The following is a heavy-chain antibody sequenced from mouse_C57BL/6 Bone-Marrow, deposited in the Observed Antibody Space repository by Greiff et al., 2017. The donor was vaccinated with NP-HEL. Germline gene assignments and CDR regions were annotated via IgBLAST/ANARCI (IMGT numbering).Heavy chain of an antibody. CDR1: GYTFTGYW. Sequence: QVQLQQPGAELVKPGASVKMSCKASGYTFTGYWITWVKQRPGQGLEWIGDIYPGSGSTNYNEKFQSKATLTVDTSSSTAYMQLSSLTSEDSAVYYCSLYYYGSSYGFAYWGQGTLVTVSA. CDR2: IYPGSGST. CDR3: SLYYYGSSYGFAY. J-gene: IGHJ3*01. V-gene: IGHV1-55*01. D-gene: IGHD1-1*01.